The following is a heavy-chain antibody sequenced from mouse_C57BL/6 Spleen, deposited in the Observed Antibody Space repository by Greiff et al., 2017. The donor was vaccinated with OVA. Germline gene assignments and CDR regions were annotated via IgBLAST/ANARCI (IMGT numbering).Heavy chain of an antibody. Sequence: QVQLQQPGAELVMPGASVKLSCKASGYTFTSYWMHWVKQRPGQGLEWIGEIDPSDSYTNSNQKFKGKSTLTVDKSSSTAYMQLSSLTSEDSAVYYCARSATTVVERYFDVWGTGTTVTVSS. J-gene: IGHJ1*03. CDR2: IDPSDSYT. V-gene: IGHV1-69*01. CDR1: GYTFTSYW. D-gene: IGHD1-1*01. CDR3: ARSATTVVERYFDV.